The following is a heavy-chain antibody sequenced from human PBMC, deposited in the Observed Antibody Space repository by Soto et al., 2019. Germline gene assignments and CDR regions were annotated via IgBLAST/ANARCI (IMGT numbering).Heavy chain of an antibody. Sequence: QLQLVQSGAEVKKPGASVKVSCKASGYTFTSYAMHWVRQAPGQRLEWMGWINAGNGNTKYSQKFQGRVTITRDTSASTAYMELSSLRSEDTAVYYCARVIGGLYYFDYWGQGTLVTVSS. V-gene: IGHV1-3*01. CDR3: ARVIGGLYYFDY. J-gene: IGHJ4*02. D-gene: IGHD3-16*01. CDR2: INAGNGNT. CDR1: GYTFTSYA.